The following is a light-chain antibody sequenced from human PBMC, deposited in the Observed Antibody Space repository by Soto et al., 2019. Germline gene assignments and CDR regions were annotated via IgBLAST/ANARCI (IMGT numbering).Light chain of an antibody. Sequence: EIELTQSPGTLSLSPGERATLSCRASQSVSSSYLAWYQQKPGKAPRLLIYGASSRTTGIPDRFSGSGSGTDFTLTISSLEPEDFAVYYGQQYGSLPRTFGQGTKVEIK. J-gene: IGKJ1*01. CDR3: QQYGSLPRT. CDR1: QSVSSSY. CDR2: GAS. V-gene: IGKV3-20*01.